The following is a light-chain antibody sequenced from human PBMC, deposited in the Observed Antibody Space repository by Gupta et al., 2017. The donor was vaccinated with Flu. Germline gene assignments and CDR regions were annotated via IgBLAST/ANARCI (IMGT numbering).Light chain of an antibody. Sequence: QPVLPQSSSAFASLGSSVKPPFTLTSGHHTNIIAWYQQQPGTAPRFLMQDEGSRSYDQGSGVSGRIAGSSSGADLYLSSSKPQSEDEADYYCENWDSDTWVFGTGTKVTVL. CDR1: SGHHTNI. V-gene: IGLV4-60*03. CDR2: DEGSRSY. J-gene: IGLJ1*01. CDR3: ENWDSDTWV.